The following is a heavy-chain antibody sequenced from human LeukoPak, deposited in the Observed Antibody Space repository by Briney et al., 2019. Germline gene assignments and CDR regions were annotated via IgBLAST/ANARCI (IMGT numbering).Heavy chain of an antibody. CDR3: ARDLGSYLPLADY. CDR1: GYTLSNYD. Sequence: GASVKVSCKSSGYTLSNYDISWVRQAPGQGLEWMGWISVYNGNTNYAQKLQGRVTMTTDTSTSTAYMELRSLRSDDTAVYYCARDLGSYLPLADYWGQGTLVTVSS. D-gene: IGHD1-26*01. J-gene: IGHJ4*02. CDR2: ISVYNGNT. V-gene: IGHV1-18*01.